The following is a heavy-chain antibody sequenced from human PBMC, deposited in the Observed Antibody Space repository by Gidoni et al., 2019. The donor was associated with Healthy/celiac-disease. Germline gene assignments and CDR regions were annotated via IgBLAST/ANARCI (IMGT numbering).Heavy chain of an antibody. CDR3: ARDRSSVVVAATSDGGDY. J-gene: IGHJ4*02. V-gene: IGHV3-33*01. D-gene: IGHD2-15*01. Sequence: QVQLVESGGGVVQPGRSLRLSCAASGFTFSSSGMHWVRQAPGKGLEWVAVIWYDGSNKYYADSVKGRFTISRDNSKNTLYLQMNSLRAEDTAVYYCARDRSSVVVAATSDGGDYWGQGTLVTVSS. CDR2: IWYDGSNK. CDR1: GFTFSSSG.